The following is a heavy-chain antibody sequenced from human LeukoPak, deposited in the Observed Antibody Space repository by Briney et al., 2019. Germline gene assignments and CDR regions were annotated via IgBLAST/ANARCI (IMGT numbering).Heavy chain of an antibody. V-gene: IGHV3-11*01. CDR3: ARGSISVAAAGRIDY. D-gene: IGHD6-25*01. J-gene: IGHJ4*02. CDR1: GFTFSDYY. CDR2: ISSGGNTL. Sequence: GGSLRLSCAASGFTFSDYYMSWIRQAPGKGLEWVSYISSGGNTLYYADSVKGRFTISRDNAKNSLYLQMNSLRAEDTAVYYCARGSISVAAAGRIDYWGQGTLVTVSS.